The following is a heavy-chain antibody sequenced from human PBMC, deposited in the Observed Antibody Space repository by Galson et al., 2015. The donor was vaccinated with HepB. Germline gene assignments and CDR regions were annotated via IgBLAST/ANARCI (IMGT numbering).Heavy chain of an antibody. Sequence: SVKVSCKASGYTFTSYYMYWVRQAPGQGLEWMGIINPSGGSTSYAQKFQGRVTMTRDTSTSTVYMELSSLRSEDTAVYYCARARQGYCGGDCYSDRAHDYWGQGTLVTVSS. J-gene: IGHJ4*02. D-gene: IGHD2-21*02. CDR1: GYTFTSYY. V-gene: IGHV1-46*03. CDR2: INPSGGST. CDR3: ARARQGYCGGDCYSDRAHDY.